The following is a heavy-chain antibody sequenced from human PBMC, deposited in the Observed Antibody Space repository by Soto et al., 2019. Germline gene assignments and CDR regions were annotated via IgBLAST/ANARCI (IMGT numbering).Heavy chain of an antibody. CDR2: ISYDGSNK. Sequence: QPGGSLRLSCAASGFTFSSYGMHWVRQAPGKGLEWVAVISYDGSNKYYADSVKGRFTISRDNSKNTLYLQMNSLRAEDTAVYYCAKEYAVAGRGAYFDYWGQGTLVTVSS. V-gene: IGHV3-30*18. D-gene: IGHD6-19*01. CDR1: GFTFSSYG. J-gene: IGHJ4*02. CDR3: AKEYAVAGRGAYFDY.